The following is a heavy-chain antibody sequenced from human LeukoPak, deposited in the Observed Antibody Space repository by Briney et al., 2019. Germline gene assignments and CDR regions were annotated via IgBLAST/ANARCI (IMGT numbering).Heavy chain of an antibody. CDR2: ISAYNGNT. J-gene: IGHJ4*02. CDR3: ARARSITGTTGNFFDY. CDR1: GYTFTSYG. V-gene: IGHV1-18*01. D-gene: IGHD1-7*01. Sequence: ASVKDSCKASGYTFTSYGISWVRQAPGQGLEWMGWISAYNGNTNYAQKLQGRVTMTTDTSTSTAYMELRSLRSDDTAVYYCARARSITGTTGNFFDYWGQGTLVTVSS.